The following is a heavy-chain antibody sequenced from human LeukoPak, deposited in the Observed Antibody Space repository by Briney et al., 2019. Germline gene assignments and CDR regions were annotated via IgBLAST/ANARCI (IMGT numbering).Heavy chain of an antibody. D-gene: IGHD2-8*01. J-gene: IGHJ5*02. CDR2: INPNSGGT. CDR3: ARDFGRGHWDIVLINCFDP. CDR1: GYTFTGYY. V-gene: IGHV1-2*02. Sequence: ASVKVSCKASGYTFTGYYMHWVRQAPGQGLEWMGWINPNSGGTNYAQKFQGSVTMTRDTSISTAYMELSRLRSDDTAVYYCARDFGRGHWDIVLINCFDPWGQGTLVTVSS.